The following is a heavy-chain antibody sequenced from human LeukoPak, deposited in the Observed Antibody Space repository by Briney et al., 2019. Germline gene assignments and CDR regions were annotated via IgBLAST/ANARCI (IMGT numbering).Heavy chain of an antibody. CDR2: ISYDGSDK. CDR3: AREHRGYGDS. V-gene: IGHV3-30-3*01. J-gene: IGHJ4*02. CDR1: GFTFGSYA. D-gene: IGHD5-12*01. Sequence: GRSLRLSCAASGFTFGSYAMHWVRQAPGRGLEWVAIISYDGSDKFYADSVKGRFIISRDNSKNTLYLQMNSLRAEDTAVYYCAREHRGYGDSWGQGTLVTVSS.